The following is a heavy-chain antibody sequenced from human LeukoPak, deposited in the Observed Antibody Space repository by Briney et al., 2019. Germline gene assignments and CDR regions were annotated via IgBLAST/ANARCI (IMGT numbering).Heavy chain of an antibody. CDR3: ARERTAARNWFDP. D-gene: IGHD6-6*01. CDR1: GGTFSSYA. Sequence: SVKVSCKASGGTFSSYAISWVRQAPGQGLEWMGGIIPIFGTANYAQKFQGRVTITADESTSTAYMELSRLRSDDTAVYYCARERTAARNWFDPWGQGTLVTVSS. J-gene: IGHJ5*02. CDR2: IIPIFGTA. V-gene: IGHV1-69*13.